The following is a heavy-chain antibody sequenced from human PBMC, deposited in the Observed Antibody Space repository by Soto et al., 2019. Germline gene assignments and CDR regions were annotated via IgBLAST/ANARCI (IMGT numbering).Heavy chain of an antibody. CDR2: VYYSGST. CDR1: NGSIGTYY. V-gene: IGHV4-59*01. Sequence: SETLSLTCTVSNGSIGTYYWTWVRQPPGKGLEWIGYVYYSGSTNYNPSLKSRVGMSIDTSKNQFSLELKSVTAADTATYFCVRDYLLTGFDTWGQGTLVTVS. CDR3: VRDYLLTGFDT. J-gene: IGHJ5*02. D-gene: IGHD3-9*01.